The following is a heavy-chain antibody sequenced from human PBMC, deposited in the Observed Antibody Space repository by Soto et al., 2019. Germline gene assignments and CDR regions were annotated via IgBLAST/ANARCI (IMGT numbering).Heavy chain of an antibody. CDR2: IIPIFGTA. CDR3: ARGVYYDSLKRLNY. V-gene: IGHV1-69*13. J-gene: IGHJ4*02. D-gene: IGHD3-22*01. CDR1: GCTFSSDA. Sequence: GASVKCSVNASGCTFSSDAISWVRQAPGQVLDCMGGIIPIFGTANYAQKFQGRVTITADESTSTAYMELSSLRSEDTAVYYCARGVYYDSLKRLNYWGQGTLVTVSS.